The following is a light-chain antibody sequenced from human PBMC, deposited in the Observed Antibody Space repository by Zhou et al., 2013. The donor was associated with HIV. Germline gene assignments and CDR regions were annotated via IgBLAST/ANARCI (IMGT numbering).Light chain of an antibody. CDR2: EAS. J-gene: IGKJ2*01. CDR3: QQRSDWPPKYT. CDR1: QSVSSY. Sequence: EIVLTQSPATLSLSPGESATLSCRASQSVSSYLAWYQKKPGQAPRLLIYEASNRATGIPTRFSGSGSGTDFTLTISSLEPEDFAVYYCQQRSDWPPKYTFGQGTKLEIK. V-gene: IGKV3-11*01.